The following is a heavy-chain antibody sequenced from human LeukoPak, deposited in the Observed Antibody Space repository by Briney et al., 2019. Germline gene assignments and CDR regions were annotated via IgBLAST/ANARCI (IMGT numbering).Heavy chain of an antibody. V-gene: IGHV3-66*02. Sequence: GGSLRLSCAASGFTFSSYAMNWVRQAPGRGLEWVSVIYSGGSTYYADSVKGRFTISRDNSKNTLYLQMNSLRTEDTAVYYCARDRVDYWGQGTLVTVSS. CDR3: ARDRVDY. D-gene: IGHD6-6*01. CDR1: GFTFSSYA. J-gene: IGHJ4*02. CDR2: IYSGGST.